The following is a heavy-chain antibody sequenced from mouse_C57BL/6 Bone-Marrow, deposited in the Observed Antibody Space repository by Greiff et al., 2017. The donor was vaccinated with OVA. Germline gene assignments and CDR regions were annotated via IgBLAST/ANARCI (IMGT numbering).Heavy chain of an antibody. J-gene: IGHJ1*03. V-gene: IGHV5-16*01. CDR1: GFTFSDYY. D-gene: IGHD1-1*01. CDR2: INYDGSST. Sequence: EVKLMESEGGLVQPGSSMKLSCTASGFTFSDYYMAWVRQVPEKGLEWVANINYDGSSTYYLDSLKSRFIISRDNAKNILYLQMSSLKSEDTATYYCAREDTTPWYFDVWGTGTTVTVSS. CDR3: AREDTTPWYFDV.